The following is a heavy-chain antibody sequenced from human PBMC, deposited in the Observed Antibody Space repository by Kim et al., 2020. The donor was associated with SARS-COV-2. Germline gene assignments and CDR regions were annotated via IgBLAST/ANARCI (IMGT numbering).Heavy chain of an antibody. J-gene: IGHJ6*01. D-gene: IGHD2-15*01. Sequence: GGSLRHSCAASGFTFNTYWMNWVRQAPGKGLEWVANIKQDGSEIHYVDSAKGRFTISRENAKSSLYLQMNNLRDDDAAIYYCARGYCSGGRCYGAPDFWG. CDR2: IKQDGSEI. CDR3: ARGYCSGGRCYGAPDF. CDR1: GFTFNTYW. V-gene: IGHV3-7*01.